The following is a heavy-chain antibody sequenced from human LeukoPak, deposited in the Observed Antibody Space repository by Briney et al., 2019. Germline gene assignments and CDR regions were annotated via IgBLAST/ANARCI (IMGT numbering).Heavy chain of an antibody. D-gene: IGHD3-10*01. CDR1: GGSFSGYY. CDR2: IYTSGST. CDR3: ARSPHGSGSYYVYFDH. J-gene: IGHJ4*02. V-gene: IGHV4-59*10. Sequence: SETLSLTCAVYGGSFSGYYWSWIRQPPGKGLEWIGRIYTSGSTNYNPSLKSRVTMSVDTSKNQFSLNLSSVTAADTAVFYCARSPHGSGSYYVYFDHWGQGTLVTVSS.